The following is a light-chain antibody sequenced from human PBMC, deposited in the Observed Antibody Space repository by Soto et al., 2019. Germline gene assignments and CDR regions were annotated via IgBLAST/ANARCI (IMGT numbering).Light chain of an antibody. CDR3: QHYNSDPWT. Sequence: DIEMTQSPSTLSSSVGDRVTIPCRASQTIRSWLAWDQQRPGKAPKVLIYDASTLESGVPARFSGSGSETQFSLTISSLQPEDTSTYYCQHYNSDPWTFGQRTKVEIK. V-gene: IGKV1-5*01. CDR2: DAS. J-gene: IGKJ1*01. CDR1: QTIRSW.